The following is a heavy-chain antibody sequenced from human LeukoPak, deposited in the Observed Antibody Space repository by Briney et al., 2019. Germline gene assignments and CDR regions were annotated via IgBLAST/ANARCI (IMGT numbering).Heavy chain of an antibody. Sequence: GASVKVSCKASGGTFSSYAISWVRQAPGQGLEWMGGIIPIFGTANYAQKFQGRVTITADESTSTAYMELSSLRSEDTAVYYCARDMTTFGGVLVPEYWGQGTLVSVSS. CDR1: GGTFSSYA. CDR2: IIPIFGTA. J-gene: IGHJ4*02. V-gene: IGHV1-69*13. D-gene: IGHD3-16*01. CDR3: ARDMTTFGGVLVPEY.